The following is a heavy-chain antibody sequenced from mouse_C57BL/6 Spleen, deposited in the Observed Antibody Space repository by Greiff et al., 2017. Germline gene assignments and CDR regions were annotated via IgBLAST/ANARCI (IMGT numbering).Heavy chain of an antibody. CDR3: ARPSYDYDGAWFAY. V-gene: IGHV5-17*01. D-gene: IGHD2-4*01. CDR1: GFTFSDYG. J-gene: IGHJ3*01. Sequence: DVMLVESGGGLVKPGGSLKLSCAASGFTFSDYGMHWVRQAPEKGLEWVAYISSGSSTIYYADTVKGRFTISRDNAKNTLFLQMTSLRSEDTALYYCARPSYDYDGAWFAYWGQGTLVTVSA. CDR2: ISSGSSTI.